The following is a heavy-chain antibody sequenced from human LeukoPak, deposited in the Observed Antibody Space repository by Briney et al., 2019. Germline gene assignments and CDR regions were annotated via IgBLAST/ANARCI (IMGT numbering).Heavy chain of an antibody. Sequence: PSETLSLTCAVYGGSFSGYYWSWIRQPPGKGLEWIGEIKHSGSTNHNPSLKSRVTISVDTSKNQFSLKLSSVTAADTAVYYCALLKEGYCSGGSCSDYWGQGTLVTVSS. CDR1: GGSFSGYY. CDR2: IKHSGST. D-gene: IGHD2-15*01. J-gene: IGHJ4*02. CDR3: ALLKEGYCSGGSCSDY. V-gene: IGHV4-34*01.